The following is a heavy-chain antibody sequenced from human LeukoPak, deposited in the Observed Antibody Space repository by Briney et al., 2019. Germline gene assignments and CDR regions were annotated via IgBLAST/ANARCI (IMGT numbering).Heavy chain of an antibody. J-gene: IGHJ4*02. D-gene: IGHD3-10*01. V-gene: IGHV3-21*06. Sequence: PGGALRLSCAASVFTLSTFALHWVRLSPGKGLEWVSSITGSGPYMLYADSVKHRFTISRDNTKNLLYLEINSLRAEDTAMYFCVTDVGAVRGEVSFDYWGQGTLVTVSS. CDR3: VTDVGAVRGEVSFDY. CDR1: VFTLSTFA. CDR2: ITGSGPYM.